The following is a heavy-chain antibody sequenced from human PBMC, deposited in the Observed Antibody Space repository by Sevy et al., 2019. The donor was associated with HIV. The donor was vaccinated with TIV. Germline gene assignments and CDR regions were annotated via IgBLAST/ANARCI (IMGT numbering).Heavy chain of an antibody. CDR2: INSDGSST. D-gene: IGHD3-22*01. CDR3: ARGIHYYDSSGYYQLDY. Sequence: GGSLRLSCAASVFTFSSYWMHWVRQAPGKGLVWVSRINSDGSSTSYADSVKGRFTISRDNAKNTLYLQMNSLRAEDTAVYYCARGIHYYDSSGYYQLDYWGQGTLVTVSS. CDR1: VFTFSSYW. J-gene: IGHJ4*02. V-gene: IGHV3-74*01.